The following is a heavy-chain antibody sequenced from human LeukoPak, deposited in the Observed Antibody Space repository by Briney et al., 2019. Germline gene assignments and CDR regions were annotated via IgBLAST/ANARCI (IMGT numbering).Heavy chain of an antibody. CDR3: TTTIAVAGTGYY. V-gene: IGHV3-15*01. J-gene: IGHJ4*02. CDR1: GFTFSNAR. Sequence: GGSLRLSCAASGFTFSNARMSWVRQAPGKGLEWVGRIKSKTDGGITDYAAPVKGRFTISRDDSKNTLYLQMNSLKTEDTAVYYCTTTIAVAGTGYYWGQGTLVTVSS. CDR2: IKSKTDGGIT. D-gene: IGHD6-19*01.